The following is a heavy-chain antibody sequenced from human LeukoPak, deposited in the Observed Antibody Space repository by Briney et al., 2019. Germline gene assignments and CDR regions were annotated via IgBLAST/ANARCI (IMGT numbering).Heavy chain of an antibody. V-gene: IGHV4-34*01. J-gene: IGHJ4*02. CDR3: ARHTYNSGWYYFDY. CDR2: INHSGST. CDR1: GGSLSGYY. D-gene: IGHD6-19*01. Sequence: SETLSLTCAVYGGSLSGYYWSWIRQPPGKGLEWIGEINHSGSTNYNPSLKSRVTISVDTSKKQFSLRLSSVTAADTAVYYCARHTYNSGWYYFDYWGQGTLVTVSS.